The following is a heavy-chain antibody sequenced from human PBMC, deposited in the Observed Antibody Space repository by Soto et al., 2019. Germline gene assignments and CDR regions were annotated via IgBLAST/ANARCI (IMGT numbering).Heavy chain of an antibody. V-gene: IGHV3-23*01. D-gene: IGHD3-10*01. CDR2: VSAGGDMT. CDR3: ARGDRGGSGSPARYYYSGLDV. Sequence: DVQLLESGGDLVQPGGSLRLSCAASGFTFSSYAMSWVRQAPGKGLEWVSSVSAGGDMTYYSDSVKGRFTISRDNSNKALFLQMNSLRAEDTALYYCARGDRGGSGSPARYYYSGLDVWGQGTTVTVSS. J-gene: IGHJ6*02. CDR1: GFTFSSYA.